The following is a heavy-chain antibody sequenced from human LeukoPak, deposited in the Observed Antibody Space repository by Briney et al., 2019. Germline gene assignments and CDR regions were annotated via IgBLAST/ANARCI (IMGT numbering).Heavy chain of an antibody. Sequence: SETLSLTCAVYGGSFSGYYWSWIRQPPGKGLEWIGEINHSGSTNYNPSLKSRVTISVDTSKNQFSLKLSSVTAADTAVYYCARGLHISRWYPPDYWGQGTLVTVSS. J-gene: IGHJ4*02. CDR1: GGSFSGYY. D-gene: IGHD6-13*01. CDR2: INHSGST. V-gene: IGHV4-34*01. CDR3: ARGLHISRWYPPDY.